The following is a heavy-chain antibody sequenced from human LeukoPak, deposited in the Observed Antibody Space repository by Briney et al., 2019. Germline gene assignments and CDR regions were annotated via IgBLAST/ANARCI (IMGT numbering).Heavy chain of an antibody. V-gene: IGHV4-39*07. CDR1: GGSISSISYY. D-gene: IGHD1-26*01. CDR3: AKSGSYSFFIDY. Sequence: SETLSLTCTVPGGSISSISYYWGWLRQPPGKGLEWIGSIYYSGITYYNPSLKSRVTISVDTSKNQFSLKLSSVTAADTAVYYCAKSGSYSFFIDYWGQGTLVTVSS. CDR2: IYYSGIT. J-gene: IGHJ4*02.